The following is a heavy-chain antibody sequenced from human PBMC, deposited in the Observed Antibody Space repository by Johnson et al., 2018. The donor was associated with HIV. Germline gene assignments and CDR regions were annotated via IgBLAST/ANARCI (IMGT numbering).Heavy chain of an antibody. CDR3: ARVSSSVTTARYGAFDI. Sequence: QMLLVESGGGVVQPGGSLRLSGAVSGFTFNSSDKQWVRQAPGKGLEWATLIRYDGSGQCCGDSADSVKGRFTISRDNSKNTLYLQMNSLRAEDTAVYYCARVSSSVTTARYGAFDIWGQGTMVTVSS. CDR1: GFTFNSSD. CDR2: IRYDGSGQ. J-gene: IGHJ3*02. V-gene: IGHV3-30*02. D-gene: IGHD4-17*01.